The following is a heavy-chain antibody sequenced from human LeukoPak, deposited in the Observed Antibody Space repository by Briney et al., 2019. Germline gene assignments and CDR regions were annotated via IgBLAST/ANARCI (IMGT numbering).Heavy chain of an antibody. D-gene: IGHD6-6*01. J-gene: IGHJ4*02. V-gene: IGHV4-59*01. CDR2: IYYSGST. Sequence: PSETLPLTCTVSGGSISSYYWSWIRQPPGKGLEWIGYIYYSGSTNYNPSLKSRVTISVDTSKNQFSLKLSSVTAADTAVYYCARESIAAPFDYWGQGTLVTVSS. CDR1: GGSISSYY. CDR3: ARESIAAPFDY.